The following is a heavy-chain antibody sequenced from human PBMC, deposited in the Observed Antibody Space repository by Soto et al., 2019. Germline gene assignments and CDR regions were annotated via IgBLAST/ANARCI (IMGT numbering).Heavy chain of an antibody. J-gene: IGHJ4*02. CDR2: ISAYNGNT. CDR3: ARRGTPLDS. CDR1: GYTFTNFG. D-gene: IGHD3-16*01. Sequence: QVQLVQSGAEVKKPGASVKVSCKTSGYTFTNFGLSWVRQAPGQGLEWMGWISAYNGNTNSAQNFQGRVTMTTDTSTSTAYMELRSLRSDDTDVYYGARRGTPLDSWGQGALVTGS. V-gene: IGHV1-18*01.